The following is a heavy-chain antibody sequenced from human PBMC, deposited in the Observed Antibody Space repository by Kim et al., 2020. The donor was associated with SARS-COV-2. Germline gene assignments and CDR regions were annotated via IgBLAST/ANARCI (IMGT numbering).Heavy chain of an antibody. CDR1: GYTLTELS. D-gene: IGHD3-10*01. CDR2: FDPEDGET. CDR3: ATDGWGTMVRGVIDRPYFDY. Sequence: ASVKVSCKVSGYTLTELSMHWVRQAPGKGLEWMGGFDPEDGETIYAQKFQGRVTMTEDTSTDTAYMELSSLRSEDTAVYYCATDGWGTMVRGVIDRPYFDYWGQGTLVTVSS. J-gene: IGHJ4*02. V-gene: IGHV1-24*01.